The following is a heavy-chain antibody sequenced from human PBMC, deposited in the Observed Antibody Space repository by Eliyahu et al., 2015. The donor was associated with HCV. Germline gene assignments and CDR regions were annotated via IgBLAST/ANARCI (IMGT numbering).Heavy chain of an antibody. J-gene: IGHJ4*02. CDR2: TKNKGRSYAT. V-gene: IGHV3-72*01. CDR3: ARAKGIGSNQNFDF. D-gene: IGHD1-14*01. CDR1: GFSFSXHH. Sequence: EVQLVESGGGLVQPGGSLRLSCAASGFSFSXHHMDWVRQAPGKGLEWVGRTKNKGRSYATEYAASVTGRFIISRDESQNSMYLQMNSLKIEDTAVYYCARAKGIGSNQNFDFWGQGTLVTVSS.